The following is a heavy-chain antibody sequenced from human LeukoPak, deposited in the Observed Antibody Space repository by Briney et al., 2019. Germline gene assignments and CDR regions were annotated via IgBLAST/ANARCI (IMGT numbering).Heavy chain of an antibody. V-gene: IGHV1-8*01. D-gene: IGHD7-27*01. J-gene: IGHJ4*02. Sequence: GASVKVSCKASGYTFTSHHINWVRQAAGQGFEWMGWMNPNSGNTVYAQKVQGRVTMTWDTSISTAYMELSSLRSDDTAVYYCARGRPTNLGGIYWGQGTLVTVSS. CDR3: ARGRPTNLGGIY. CDR2: MNPNSGNT. CDR1: GYTFTSHH.